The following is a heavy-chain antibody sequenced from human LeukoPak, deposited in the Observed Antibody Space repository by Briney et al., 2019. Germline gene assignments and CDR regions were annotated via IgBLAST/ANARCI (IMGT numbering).Heavy chain of an antibody. CDR1: GFKFSDHY. Sequence: GGSQRLSCAASGFKFSDHYIDWVRQAPGKGLEWVGRSRNKASSYTTEYAASVEGRFTISRDVSESSLYLQMNSLRTEDTAVYQCARTALNDTTGMDGWCQGTTVTVSS. CDR3: ARTALNDTTGMDG. J-gene: IGHJ6*02. V-gene: IGHV3-72*01. CDR2: SRNKASSYTT. D-gene: IGHD1-14*01.